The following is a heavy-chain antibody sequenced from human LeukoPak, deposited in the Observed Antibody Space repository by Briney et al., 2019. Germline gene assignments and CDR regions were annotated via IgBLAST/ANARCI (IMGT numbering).Heavy chain of an antibody. Sequence: PGGSLRLSCAASGFTFSSYGMHWVRQAPGKGLEWVAVIPYDGSNKYYADSVKGRFTISRDDSKNTLYLQMNSLRAEDTAVYYCAKDPGIAVAGSSGWFDPWGQGTLVTVSS. CDR2: IPYDGSNK. J-gene: IGHJ5*02. CDR3: AKDPGIAVAGSSGWFDP. D-gene: IGHD6-19*01. CDR1: GFTFSSYG. V-gene: IGHV3-30*18.